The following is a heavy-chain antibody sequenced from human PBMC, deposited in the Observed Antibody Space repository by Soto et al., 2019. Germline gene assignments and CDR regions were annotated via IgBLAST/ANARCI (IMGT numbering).Heavy chain of an antibody. V-gene: IGHV4-34*01. J-gene: IGHJ5*02. Sequence: SETMSLTCAVYGGSFSGYYWSWISQPPGKGLEWIGEINHSGSTNYNPSLKSRVTISVDTSKNQFFLKLSSVTAANTAVYYCARGRRSSRGWFDPWGQGTLVTVSS. CDR1: GGSFSGYY. CDR2: INHSGST. CDR3: ARGRRSSRGWFDP. D-gene: IGHD2-15*01.